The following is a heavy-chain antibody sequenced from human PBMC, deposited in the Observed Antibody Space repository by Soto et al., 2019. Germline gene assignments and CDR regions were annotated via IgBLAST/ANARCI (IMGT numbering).Heavy chain of an antibody. J-gene: IGHJ6*02. Sequence: QVQLVESGGGVVQPGRSLTLSCAASGFTFSRFSMHWVRQAPGKGLAWVAVISYDGSNTHYAESVKGRFNISRDDSKNTVFLQMSNLRGEASAVYYCAIDHGLFLSYYYYGMDVWGQGTTVSVSS. CDR2: ISYDGSNT. CDR3: AIDHGLFLSYYYYGMDV. D-gene: IGHD2-21*02. CDR1: GFTFSRFS. V-gene: IGHV3-30-3*01.